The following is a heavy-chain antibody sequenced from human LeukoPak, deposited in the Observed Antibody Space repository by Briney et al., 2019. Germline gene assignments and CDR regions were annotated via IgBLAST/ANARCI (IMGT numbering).Heavy chain of an antibody. Sequence: QTGGSLRLSCAASGFTVSSNYMSWVRQAPGKGLEWVSEIYSDGSTYYAASVKGRFSISRDNSKNTLYLQLTSLRAEDTAVYYCAKDADYYDSSGYPQYFQHWGQGTLVTVSS. CDR2: IYSDGST. CDR3: AKDADYYDSSGYPQYFQH. J-gene: IGHJ1*01. CDR1: GFTVSSNY. D-gene: IGHD3-22*01. V-gene: IGHV3-53*01.